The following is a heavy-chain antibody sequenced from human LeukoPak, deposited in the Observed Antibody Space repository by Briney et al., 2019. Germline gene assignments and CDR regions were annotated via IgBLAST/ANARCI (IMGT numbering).Heavy chain of an antibody. Sequence: GGSLRLSCAASGFTFSSYAMSWVRQAPGKGLEWVSAISGSGGSTYYADSVKGRFTISRDNSKNTLYLQMNSLRAEDTAVYYCAKGAHREIAVAGRFDCWGQGTLVTVSS. J-gene: IGHJ4*02. CDR2: ISGSGGST. CDR3: AKGAHREIAVAGRFDC. CDR1: GFTFSSYA. D-gene: IGHD6-19*01. V-gene: IGHV3-23*01.